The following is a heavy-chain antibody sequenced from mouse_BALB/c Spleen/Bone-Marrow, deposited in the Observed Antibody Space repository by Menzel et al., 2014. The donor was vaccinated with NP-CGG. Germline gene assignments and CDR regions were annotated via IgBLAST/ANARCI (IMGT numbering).Heavy chain of an antibody. D-gene: IGHD2-3*01. Sequence: VQLQQSGPELVKPGASVKMSCKASGYTFTSYVLHWVKQKPGQGLEWIGYINPYNDGTKSNEKFKGKATLTSDKSSSTAYMELSSLTSEDSAVYYWAREDGYYGMDYWGQETSVTVSS. J-gene: IGHJ4*01. CDR2: INPYNDGT. V-gene: IGHV1-14*01. CDR1: GYTFTSYV. CDR3: AREDGYYGMDY.